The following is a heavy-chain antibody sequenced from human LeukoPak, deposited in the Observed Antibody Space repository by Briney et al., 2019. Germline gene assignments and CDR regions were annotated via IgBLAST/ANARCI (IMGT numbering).Heavy chain of an antibody. CDR1: GFTFSSYA. CDR2: ISGSGVTT. CDR3: AKKVVVGATSPYSDFQD. D-gene: IGHD1-26*01. Sequence: GGSLGLSCVASGFTFSSYAMSWDRQAPGKGLEWVSAISGSGVTTHYAGSAKGRFSISRDNSKNTLYLQMNSLRAEDTALYYCAKKVVVGATSPYSDFQDWGQGTLVTVSS. V-gene: IGHV3-23*01. J-gene: IGHJ1*01.